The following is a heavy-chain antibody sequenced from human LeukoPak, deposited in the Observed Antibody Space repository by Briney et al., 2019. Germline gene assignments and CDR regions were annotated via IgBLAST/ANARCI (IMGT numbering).Heavy chain of an antibody. J-gene: IGHJ6*02. CDR1: GGSLSSYY. Sequence: SETLSLTCTVSGGSLSSYYWSWIRQPPGKGLEWIGYIYYSGSTNYNPSLKSRVTISVDTSKNQFSLKLSSVTAADTAVYYCARGEMYYYDSSGFIRPYYYGMDVWGQGTTVTVSS. V-gene: IGHV4-59*08. CDR3: ARGEMYYYDSSGFIRPYYYGMDV. CDR2: IYYSGST. D-gene: IGHD3-22*01.